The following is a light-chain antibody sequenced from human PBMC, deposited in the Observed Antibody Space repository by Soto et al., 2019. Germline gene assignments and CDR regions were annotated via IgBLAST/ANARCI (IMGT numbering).Light chain of an antibody. J-gene: IGLJ2*01. CDR1: SDIYVGRYN. CDR3: MIWPSDAVV. V-gene: IGLV5-37*01. Sequence: QPVLTQPPSSSASPGESARLTCTLPSDIYVGRYNIYWYQQKPGSPPRYLLYYYSDSDKGQGSGVPSRFSGSKDASANAGILLISGLQSEDEADYYCMIWPSDAVVFGGGTKLTVL. CDR2: YYSDSDK.